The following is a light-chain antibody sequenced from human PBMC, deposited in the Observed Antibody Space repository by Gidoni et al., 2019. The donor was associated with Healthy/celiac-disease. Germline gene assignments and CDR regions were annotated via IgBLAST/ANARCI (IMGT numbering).Light chain of an antibody. V-gene: IGKV1-9*01. CDR2: AAS. Sequence: DIQFTQSPSFLSASVGDRVTITCRASQGISSYLAWYQQKPGKAPKLLIYAASTLQSGVPSRFSGSGSGTEFTLTISRLQPEDFATYYCQQLNSFGPGTKVDIK. J-gene: IGKJ3*01. CDR1: QGISSY. CDR3: QQLNS.